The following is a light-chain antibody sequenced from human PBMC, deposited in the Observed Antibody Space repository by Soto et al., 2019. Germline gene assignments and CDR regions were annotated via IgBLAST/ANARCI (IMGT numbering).Light chain of an antibody. CDR1: SSDVCGCNY. Sequence: QSVLGQPASVSGSPGQSITISCTGNSSDVCGCNYVSWYQQHPGRAPKLMIYDVTNRPSGVSNRFSGSKSANTASLTITGLQAEDEADYYCSSYTSSGTLYVFGTGTKVTVL. V-gene: IGLV2-14*01. CDR3: SSYTSSGTLYV. J-gene: IGLJ1*01. CDR2: DVT.